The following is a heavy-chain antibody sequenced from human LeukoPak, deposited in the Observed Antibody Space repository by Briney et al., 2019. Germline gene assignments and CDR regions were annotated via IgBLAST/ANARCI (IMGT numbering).Heavy chain of an antibody. CDR3: ARETYGMDV. Sequence: GGSLRLSCAASGFTFSSYAMHWVRQAPGKGLEWVAVISYDGSNKYYADSVKGRFTISRDNAKNTLYLQMNSLRAEDTAVYFCARETYGMDVWGQGTTVTVS. CDR2: ISYDGSNK. CDR1: GFTFSSYA. V-gene: IGHV3-30-3*01. J-gene: IGHJ6*02.